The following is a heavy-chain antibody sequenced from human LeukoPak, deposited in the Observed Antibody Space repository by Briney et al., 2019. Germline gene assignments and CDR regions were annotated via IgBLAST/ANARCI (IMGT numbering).Heavy chain of an antibody. V-gene: IGHV3-48*04. CDR2: ISSSGSPI. Sequence: GGSLRLSCAASGFTFSSYAMHWVRQAPGKGLEWVSCISSSGSPIYYADSVKGRFTISRDNAKNSLYLQMNSLRAEDTAVYYCARGMRREFDYWGQGTLVTVSS. CDR3: ARGMRREFDY. CDR1: GFTFSSYA. J-gene: IGHJ4*02. D-gene: IGHD5-24*01.